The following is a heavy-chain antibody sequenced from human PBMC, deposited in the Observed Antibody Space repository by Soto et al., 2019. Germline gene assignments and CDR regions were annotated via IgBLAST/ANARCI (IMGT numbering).Heavy chain of an antibody. CDR1: GFTFTSSA. J-gene: IGHJ4*02. CDR2: IVVGSGNT. D-gene: IGHD3-3*01. V-gene: IGHV1-58*02. Sequence: GASLKVSCKASGFTFTSSAMQWVRQARGQRLEWIGWIVVGSGNTNYAQKFQERVTITRDMSTSTAYMELSSLRSEDTAVYYCAANARFLEWPGLPPTHWGQGTLVTVSS. CDR3: AANARFLEWPGLPPTH.